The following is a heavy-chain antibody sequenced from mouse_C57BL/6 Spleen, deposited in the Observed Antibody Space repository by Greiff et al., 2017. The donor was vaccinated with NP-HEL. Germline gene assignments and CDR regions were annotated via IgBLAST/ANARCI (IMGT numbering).Heavy chain of an antibody. J-gene: IGHJ1*03. CDR2: ISYDGSN. V-gene: IGHV3-6*01. CDR3: ARARGGGYFDV. CDR1: GYSITSGYY. Sequence: EVQLQQSGPGLVKPSQSLSLTCSVTGYSITSGYYWNWIRQFPGNKLEWMGYISYDGSNNYNPSLKNRISITRDTSKNQFFLKLNSVTTEDTATYYCARARGGGYFDVWGTGTTVTVSS.